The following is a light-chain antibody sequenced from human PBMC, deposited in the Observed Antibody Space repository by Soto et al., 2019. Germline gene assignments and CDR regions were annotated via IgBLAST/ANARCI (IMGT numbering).Light chain of an antibody. CDR2: TTS. CDR1: QSISSH. CDR3: QQSYSTPLT. V-gene: IGKV1-39*01. J-gene: IGKJ4*01. Sequence: DIQMTQSTSSLSASVGDRVTITCRASQSISSHLNWYQLKPGKAPKLLIYTTSTLQSGVPLRFSGSGSGTDFTLTISSLQPEDFATYYCQQSYSTPLTFGGGTKVEIK.